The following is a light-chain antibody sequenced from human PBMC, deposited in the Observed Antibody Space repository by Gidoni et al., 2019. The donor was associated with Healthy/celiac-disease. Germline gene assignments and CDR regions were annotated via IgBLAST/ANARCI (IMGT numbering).Light chain of an antibody. Sequence: SYELTQPPSVSVSPGQTASITCSGDKLGDKYACWYQQKPGQPPVLVIYQDSKRPSGIPERFSGSNSGNTATLTISGTQAMDEADYYCQAWDRSTAVFGGGTKLTVL. CDR3: QAWDRSTAV. J-gene: IGLJ2*01. CDR1: KLGDKY. CDR2: QDS. V-gene: IGLV3-1*01.